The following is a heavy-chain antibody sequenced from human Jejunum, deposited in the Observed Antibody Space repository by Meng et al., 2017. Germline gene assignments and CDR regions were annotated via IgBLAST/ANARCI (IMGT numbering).Heavy chain of an antibody. CDR3: ARVEWERLGLFDL. J-gene: IGHJ4*02. D-gene: IGHD1-26*01. CDR2: ISYDGSKE. Sequence: GGSLRLSCAASGFTFSDYRMHWVRQAPGKGLEWVTFISYDGSKEYYADSVKGRFTISRDNSKNTLYLQMDSLRAEDTAVYYCARVEWERLGLFDLWGQGTLVTVSS. V-gene: IGHV3-30*04. CDR1: GFTFSDYR.